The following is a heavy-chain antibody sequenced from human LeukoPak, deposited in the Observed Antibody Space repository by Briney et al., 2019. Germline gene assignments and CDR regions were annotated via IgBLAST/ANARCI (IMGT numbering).Heavy chain of an antibody. D-gene: IGHD1-20*01. Sequence: SEXXSLTCSVSGGSISXXXXXXGWIRQPXXXXXXXXXSIYXXXXTXYNPSXXXXVXXSVDTSKNQFSLKXSSVTAAXTAVYYCARSITGIPSHDAFDIWGQGTMVTVSS. J-gene: IGHJ3*02. CDR2: IYXXXXT. V-gene: IGHV4-39*01. CDR1: GGSISXXXXX. CDR3: ARSITGIPSHDAFDI.